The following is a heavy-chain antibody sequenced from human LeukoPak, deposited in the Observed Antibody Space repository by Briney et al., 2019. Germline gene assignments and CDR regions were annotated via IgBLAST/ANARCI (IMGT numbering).Heavy chain of an antibody. J-gene: IGHJ3*02. Sequence: GGSLRLSCVASGITFSNYAMSWVRQAPGKGLEWVSSISSSSSYIYYADSVKGRFTISRDNAKNSLYLQMNSLRAEDTAVYYCASYALDAFDIWGQGTMVTVSS. V-gene: IGHV3-21*01. CDR1: GITFSNYA. CDR3: ASYALDAFDI. CDR2: ISSSSSYI. D-gene: IGHD2-2*01.